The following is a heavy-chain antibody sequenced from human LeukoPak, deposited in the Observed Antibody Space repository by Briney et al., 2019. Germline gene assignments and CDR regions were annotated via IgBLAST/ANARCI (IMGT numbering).Heavy chain of an antibody. CDR1: GGSISGYY. J-gene: IGHJ2*01. V-gene: IGHV4-59*08. D-gene: IGHD4-23*01. Sequence: SETLSLTCTVSGGSISGYYWSWIRQPPGKGLEWIGYINYSGSTNYNPSLKSRVTISVDTSKKNQFSLKLSSVTAADTAVYYCARTVVTLDWYFDLWGRGTLVSVSS. CDR2: INYSGST. CDR3: ARTVVTLDWYFDL.